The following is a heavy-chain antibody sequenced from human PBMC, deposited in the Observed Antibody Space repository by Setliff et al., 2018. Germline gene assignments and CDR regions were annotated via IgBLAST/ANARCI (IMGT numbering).Heavy chain of an antibody. CDR1: GYTFTIYY. D-gene: IGHD2-2*01. CDR3: ARDLSPCSTTGCYGTLYYYYGQGHYFDY. CDR2: INPSGGNT. V-gene: IGHV1-46*03. J-gene: IGHJ4*02. Sequence: ASVKVSCKASGYTFTIYYMHWVRQAPGQGLEWMGIINPSGGNTNYAQKFQGRVTMTSDTSTSTVYMELSSLRSEDTALYYCARDLSPCSTTGCYGTLYYYYGQGHYFDYWGQGTLVTVSS.